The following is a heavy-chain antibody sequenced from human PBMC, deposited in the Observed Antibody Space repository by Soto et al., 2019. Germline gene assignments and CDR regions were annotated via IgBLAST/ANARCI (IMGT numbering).Heavy chain of an antibody. D-gene: IGHD6-13*01. CDR1: GFTFSSYG. CDR3: ARFSSSSWYWYYYGMDV. Sequence: PGGSLRLSCAASGFTFSSYGMHWVRQAPGKGLEWVAVIWYDGSNKYYADSVKGRFTISRDNSKNTLYLQMNSLRAEDTAVYYCARFSSSSWYWYYYGMDVWGQGTTVTVSS. CDR2: IWYDGSNK. J-gene: IGHJ6*02. V-gene: IGHV3-33*01.